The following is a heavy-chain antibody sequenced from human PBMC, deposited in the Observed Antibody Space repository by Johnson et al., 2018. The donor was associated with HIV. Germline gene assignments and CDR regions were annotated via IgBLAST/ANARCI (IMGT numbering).Heavy chain of an antibody. CDR3: ARGLRDSSGHPFAFDI. Sequence: VQLVESGGGVVQPGRSLRLSCAASGFTFSSYAMHWVRQAPGKGLGWVSVIYSGGDTYYPGSVKGRFTISRETANNSLYRQMNGLRDEDTALYYCARGLRDSSGHPFAFDIWGQGTMVTVSS. V-gene: IGHV3-NL1*01. J-gene: IGHJ3*02. D-gene: IGHD3-22*01. CDR1: GFTFSSYA. CDR2: IYSGGDT.